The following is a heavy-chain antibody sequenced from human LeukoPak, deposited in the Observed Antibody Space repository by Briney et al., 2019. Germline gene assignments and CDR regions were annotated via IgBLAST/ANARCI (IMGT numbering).Heavy chain of an antibody. Sequence: SETLSLTCTVSGGSISSSSYYWGWIRQPPGKGLEWIGSIYYSGSTYYNPSLKSRVTISVDTSKNQFSLKLSSVTAADTAVYYCARQSVGGVGEWAFDIWGQGTMVTVSS. CDR3: ARQSVGGVGEWAFDI. CDR1: GGSISSSSYY. D-gene: IGHD3-16*01. V-gene: IGHV4-39*01. CDR2: IYYSGST. J-gene: IGHJ3*02.